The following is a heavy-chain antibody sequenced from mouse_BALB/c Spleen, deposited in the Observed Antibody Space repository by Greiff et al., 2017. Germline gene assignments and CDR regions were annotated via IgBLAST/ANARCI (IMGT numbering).Heavy chain of an antibody. CDR3: ARHTPWYFDV. J-gene: IGHJ1*01. V-gene: IGHV5-12-1*01. CDR2: ISSGGGST. CDR1: GFAFSSYD. Sequence: EVQGVESGGGLVKPGGSLKLSCAASGFAFSSYDMSWVRQTPEKRLEWVAYISSGGGSTYYPDTVKGRFTISRDNAKNTLYLQMSSLKSEDTAMYYCARHTPWYFDVWGAGTTVTVSS.